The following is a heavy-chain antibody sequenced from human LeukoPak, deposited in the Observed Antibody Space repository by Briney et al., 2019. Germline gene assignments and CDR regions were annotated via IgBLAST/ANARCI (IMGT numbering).Heavy chain of an antibody. V-gene: IGHV4-59*01. CDR1: GESINSYY. Sequence: SETLSLTCTVSGESINSYYWSWIRQPPGKGLEWIGYIFYTGSTTYNPSLQSRVTLSVDMSKNQFSLKLSSVTAADTAVYYCARARGSSGWHDHWGQGTLVTVSS. CDR2: IFYTGST. D-gene: IGHD6-19*01. CDR3: ARARGSSGWHDH. J-gene: IGHJ5*02.